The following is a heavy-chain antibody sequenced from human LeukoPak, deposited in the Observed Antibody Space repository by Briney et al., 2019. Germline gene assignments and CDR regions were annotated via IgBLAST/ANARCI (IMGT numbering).Heavy chain of an antibody. Sequence: SVKLSCKASGSNFSNSAMQWVRQARGQRLECIGWIVVVSGKRNYAQTYPERVTITRDMSTSTAYIELSSLTSAETTVYYCATGVTAADLFDYWGQGTLVTVSS. CDR2: IVVVSGKR. D-gene: IGHD2-15*01. J-gene: IGHJ4*02. CDR3: ATGVTAADLFDY. CDR1: GSNFSNSA. V-gene: IGHV1-58*02.